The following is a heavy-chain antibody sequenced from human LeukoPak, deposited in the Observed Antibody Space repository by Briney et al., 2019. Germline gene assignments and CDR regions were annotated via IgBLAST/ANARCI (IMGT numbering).Heavy chain of an antibody. CDR2: IYYSGST. J-gene: IGHJ4*02. Sequence: SETLSLTCTVSGGSISSYSYYWSWIRQPPGKGLEWIGYIYYSGSTNYNPSLKSRVTISVDTSKNQFSLKLSSVTAADTAVYYCAARYSSSWYDFDYWGQGTLVTVSS. CDR3: AARYSSSWYDFDY. CDR1: GGSISSYSYY. D-gene: IGHD6-13*01. V-gene: IGHV4-61*01.